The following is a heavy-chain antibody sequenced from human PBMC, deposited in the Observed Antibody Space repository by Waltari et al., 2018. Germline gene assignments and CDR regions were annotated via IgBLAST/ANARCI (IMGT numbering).Heavy chain of an antibody. V-gene: IGHV1-69*14. CDR3: ARVRYCGGDCLGAFDI. D-gene: IGHD2-21*01. J-gene: IGHJ3*02. Sequence: QVQLVQSGAEVKKPGSSVKVSCKASGGTFSSYAISWVRQAPGQGLEWMGGIIPIFGTANYAQKFQGRVTITADKSTSTAYMELSSLRSEDTAVYYCARVRYCGGDCLGAFDIWGQGTMVTVSS. CDR1: GGTFSSYA. CDR2: IIPIFGTA.